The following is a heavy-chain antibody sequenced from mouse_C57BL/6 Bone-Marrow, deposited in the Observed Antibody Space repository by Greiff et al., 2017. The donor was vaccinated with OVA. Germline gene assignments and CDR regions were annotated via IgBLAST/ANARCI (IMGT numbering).Heavy chain of an antibody. D-gene: IGHD1-1*01. CDR3: ARPLDYYGSSYWYFDV. J-gene: IGHJ1*03. V-gene: IGHV1-26*01. CDR1: GYTFTDYY. Sequence: EVQLHQSGPELVKPGASVKISCKASGYTFTDYYMNWVKQSHGKSLEWIGDLNPNNGGTSYTQKFKGKATLTVDKSSSTAYMELRSLTSEVSAVYYCARPLDYYGSSYWYFDVWGTGTTVTVSS. CDR2: LNPNNGGT.